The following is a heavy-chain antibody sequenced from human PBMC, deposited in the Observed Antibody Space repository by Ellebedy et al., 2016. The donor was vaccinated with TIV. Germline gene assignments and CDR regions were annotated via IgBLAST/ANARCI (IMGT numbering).Heavy chain of an antibody. V-gene: IGHV3-7*01. J-gene: IGHJ3*02. Sequence: GESLKISCAASGFTFNSYWMTWVRQAPGKGLEWVANIKQDESEKHYVDSVKGRFTISRDNAKNSLYLQMNRLRAEDTAVFYCATDGSYGDYVTPQHAFAIWGQGTTVTVSS. CDR2: IKQDESEK. D-gene: IGHD4-17*01. CDR1: GFTFNSYW. CDR3: ATDGSYGDYVTPQHAFAI.